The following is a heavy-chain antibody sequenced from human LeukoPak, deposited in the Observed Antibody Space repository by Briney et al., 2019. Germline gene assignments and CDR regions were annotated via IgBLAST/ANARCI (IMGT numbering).Heavy chain of an antibody. Sequence: SETLSLTCAVYGGSFSGYYWSWIRQPPGKGLEWIGEINHSGSTNYNPSLKSRVTISVDTSKNQFSLKLSSVTPADTAVYYCASSDYGGNSGADYWGQGTLVTVSS. CDR2: INHSGST. CDR3: ASSDYGGNSGADY. CDR1: GGSFSGYY. D-gene: IGHD4-23*01. J-gene: IGHJ4*02. V-gene: IGHV4-34*01.